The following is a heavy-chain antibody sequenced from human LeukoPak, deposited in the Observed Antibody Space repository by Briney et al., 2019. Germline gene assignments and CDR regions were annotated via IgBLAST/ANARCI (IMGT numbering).Heavy chain of an antibody. D-gene: IGHD3-22*01. J-gene: IGHJ3*02. Sequence: SETLSLTCTVSGGSISSHYWSWIRQPPGKGLEWIGFLFYSGRTKYNPSLQSRVTISVDTSENNFSLKLTSVTAADTAVYYCARLLDNDSSGDPDTFDMWGQGTVVTVSS. CDR2: LFYSGRT. CDR3: ARLLDNDSSGDPDTFDM. CDR1: GGSISSHY. V-gene: IGHV4-59*11.